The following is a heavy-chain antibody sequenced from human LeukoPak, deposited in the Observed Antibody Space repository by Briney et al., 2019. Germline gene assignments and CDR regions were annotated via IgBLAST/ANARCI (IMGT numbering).Heavy chain of an antibody. D-gene: IGHD3-10*01. CDR2: INPNSGGT. V-gene: IGHV1-2*02. Sequence: GASVKVSCKASGYTFTSYGISWVRQAPGQGLEWMGWINPNSGGTNYAQKFQGRVTMTRDTSISTAYMELSRLRSDDTAVYYCARDGDYGTGSYYRGCIDSWGQGTPVTVSP. J-gene: IGHJ4*02. CDR1: GYTFTSYG. CDR3: ARDGDYGTGSYYRGCIDS.